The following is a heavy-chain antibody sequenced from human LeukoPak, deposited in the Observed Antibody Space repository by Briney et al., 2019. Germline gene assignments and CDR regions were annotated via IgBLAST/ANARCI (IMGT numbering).Heavy chain of an antibody. D-gene: IGHD3-22*01. CDR1: GFTFSSYS. J-gene: IGHJ5*02. CDR3: ARDVDYYDSSGYYYAWFDP. V-gene: IGHV3-21*01. Sequence: GGSLRLSCAASGFTFSSYSMNWVRHAPGKGREWVSSISSSSSYIYYADSVRGRFTISRDNAKNSLYLQMNNLRAEDTAVYYCARDVDYYDSSGYYYAWFDPWGQGTLVTVSS. CDR2: ISSSSSYI.